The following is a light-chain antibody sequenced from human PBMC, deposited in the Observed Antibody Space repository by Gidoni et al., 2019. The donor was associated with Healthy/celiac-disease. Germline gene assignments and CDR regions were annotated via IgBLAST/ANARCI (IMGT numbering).Light chain of an antibody. V-gene: IGKV1-9*01. CDR1: QGISSY. Sequence: RVTITCRASQGISSYLAWYQQKPGKAPKLLIYAASTLQGGVPSRFSGSGSGTEFTLTISSLQPEDFATYSCQQLSSSPLTCGPXTKVDIK. CDR3: QQLSSSPLT. J-gene: IGKJ3*01. CDR2: AAS.